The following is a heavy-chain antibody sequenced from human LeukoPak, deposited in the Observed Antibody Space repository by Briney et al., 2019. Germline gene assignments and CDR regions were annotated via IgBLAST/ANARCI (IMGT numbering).Heavy chain of an antibody. J-gene: IGHJ6*02. V-gene: IGHV3-11*05. D-gene: IGHD2-15*01. CDR2: ISSSSSHT. CDR3: AREHGYCSGGSCYSSVYYYGMDV. Sequence: PGGSLRLSCAASGFTFSDYYMSWIRQAPGKGLEWVSYISSSSSHTNYADSVKGRFTISRDNAKNSLYLQMNSLRAEDTAVYYCAREHGYCSGGSCYSSVYYYGMDVWGQGTTVTVSS. CDR1: GFTFSDYY.